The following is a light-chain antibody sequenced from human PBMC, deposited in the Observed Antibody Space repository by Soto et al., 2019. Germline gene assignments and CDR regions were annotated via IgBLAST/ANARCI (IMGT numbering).Light chain of an antibody. V-gene: IGKV1-5*03. CDR2: KAS. CDR3: QHYNSYPEA. J-gene: IGKJ1*01. CDR1: QTISSW. Sequence: DIQRTQSPSTLSGSVGGRVTIACRASQTISSWLAWCQQKPGKAPKLLIYKASTLKSGVPSRSSGSGSGTEFTLPTTSLQPDDFATYYCQHYNSYPEAFGQGTKL.